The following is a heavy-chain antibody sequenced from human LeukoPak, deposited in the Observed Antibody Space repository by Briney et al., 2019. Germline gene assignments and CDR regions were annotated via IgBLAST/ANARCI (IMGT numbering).Heavy chain of an antibody. CDR1: GYSFTTYW. Sequence: GESLKISCKGSGYSFTTYWIGWVRQMPGKGLEWMGRIDPSDSYTNYSPSFQGHVTMSADRSISTAYLQWSSLKASDTALYYCARQAVDYYYGMDVWGQGTTVTVSS. D-gene: IGHD6-25*01. V-gene: IGHV5-10-1*01. J-gene: IGHJ6*02. CDR2: IDPSDSYT. CDR3: ARQAVDYYYGMDV.